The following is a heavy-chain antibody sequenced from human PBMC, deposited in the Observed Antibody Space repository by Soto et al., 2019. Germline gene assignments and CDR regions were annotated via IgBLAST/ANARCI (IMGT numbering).Heavy chain of an antibody. CDR1: GFTVSSSY. J-gene: IGHJ2*01. CDR2: IYSGGNT. CDR3: ASHVGFYWYFDL. Sequence: EVQLVESGGGLVQPGGSLRLSCAASGFTVSSSYMGWVRQAPGKGLEWVSSIYSGGNTYYADSVRGRFTISTDNSKDTLYLQMNSLGVDETAMYYCASHVGFYWYFDLWGRGTLVTVSS. V-gene: IGHV3-66*04. D-gene: IGHD1-26*01.